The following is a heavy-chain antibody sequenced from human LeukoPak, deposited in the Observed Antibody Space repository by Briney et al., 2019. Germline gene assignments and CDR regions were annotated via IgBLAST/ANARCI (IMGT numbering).Heavy chain of an antibody. D-gene: IGHD1-7*01. V-gene: IGHV1-3*01. CDR3: ARGRNWNYVVGSDP. CDR1: GYTFTSYA. Sequence: GASVKVSCKASGYTFTSYAMHWVRQAPGQRLEWMGWINAGNGNTKYSQKFQGRVTITRDTSASTAYMELSSLRSEDTAVYYCARGRNWNYVVGSDPWGQGTLVTVSS. CDR2: INAGNGNT. J-gene: IGHJ5*02.